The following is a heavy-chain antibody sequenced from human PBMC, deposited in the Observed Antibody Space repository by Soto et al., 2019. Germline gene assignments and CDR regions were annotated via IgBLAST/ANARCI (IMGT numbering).Heavy chain of an antibody. CDR3: ARRYWASDNCPLFYYFVDL. D-gene: IGHD2-21*02. V-gene: IGHV1-69*01. Sequence: VQLVQSGAEVKKTGSSVKVSCKASGGTFNKFAFSWVRQAPGQGFEWMGGIIPVFRSANYAQRFRGRITITADEYTSTVYLYLSDLRSDDTAVYYCARRYWASDNCPLFYYFVDLWGLGTTVTVSS. J-gene: IGHJ6*02. CDR2: IIPVFRSA. CDR1: GGTFNKFA.